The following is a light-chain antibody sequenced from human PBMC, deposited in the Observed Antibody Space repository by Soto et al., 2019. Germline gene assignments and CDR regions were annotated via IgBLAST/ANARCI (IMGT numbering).Light chain of an antibody. CDR3: QQYYNWPPYT. Sequence: EIVITQSPATLSVSPGERATRSCRASQSISINLAWYQQKPGQARRLLIYGASTRATGTPARFSGSGSGTEFSLTISSLQSADFALYYCQQYYNWPPYTFGQGTKVDIK. CDR1: QSISIN. CDR2: GAS. V-gene: IGKV3-15*01. J-gene: IGKJ2*01.